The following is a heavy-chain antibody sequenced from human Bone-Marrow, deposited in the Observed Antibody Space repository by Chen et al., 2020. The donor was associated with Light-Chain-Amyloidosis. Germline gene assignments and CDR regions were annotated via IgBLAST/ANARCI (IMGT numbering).Heavy chain of an antibody. V-gene: IGHV3-23*04. Sequence: EVQLVESGGGLARPGGSLRVSCAASGFMIDHHAMTWVRLAPGKGLEWSSGSSGGGGNTYYADDVKGRFTNSRDDSKNTLYLHSNSLRSEDTAVYYGAKDQSEDTVSEWVMIAITPLDCGGQGTLVTVSP. D-gene: IGHD2-21*01. CDR1: GFMIDHHA. J-gene: IGHJ4*02. CDR2: SSGGGGNT. CDR3: AKDQSEDTVSEWVMIAITPLDC.